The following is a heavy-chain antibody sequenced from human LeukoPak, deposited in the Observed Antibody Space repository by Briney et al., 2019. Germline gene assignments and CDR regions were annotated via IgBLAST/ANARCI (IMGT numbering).Heavy chain of an antibody. CDR3: ARAGPSSSWHQFDY. J-gene: IGHJ4*02. Sequence: AGGSLRLSCAASGFTVSRNYMSWVRQAPGEGLEWVSVIYSGGRSYYADSVKGRFTISRDNSKNTLYLQMNSLRVEDTAVYYCARAGPSSSWHQFDYWGQGTLVTVSS. CDR1: GFTVSRNY. CDR2: IYSGGRS. V-gene: IGHV3-66*01. D-gene: IGHD6-13*01.